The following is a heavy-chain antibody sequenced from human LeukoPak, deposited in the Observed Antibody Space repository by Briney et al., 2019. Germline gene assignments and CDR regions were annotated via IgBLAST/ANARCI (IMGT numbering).Heavy chain of an antibody. CDR1: GGSISSGDYY. Sequence: SQTLSLTCTVSGGSISSGDYYWSWIRQPPGKGLEWIGSIYYSGSTDYNPSLKSRVTISVDTSKNLFSLELSSVTAADTAVYYCARADGSGSYYNWFDPWGQGTLVTVSS. CDR3: ARADGSGSYYNWFDP. J-gene: IGHJ5*02. CDR2: IYYSGST. V-gene: IGHV4-30-4*01. D-gene: IGHD3-10*01.